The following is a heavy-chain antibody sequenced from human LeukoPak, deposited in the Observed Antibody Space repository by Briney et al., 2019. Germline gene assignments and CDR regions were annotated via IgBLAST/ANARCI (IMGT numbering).Heavy chain of an antibody. V-gene: IGHV1-18*01. CDR2: ISAYNGNT. Sequence: ASVKVSCKASGYTFTSYGISWVRQAPGQGLEWMGWISAYNGNTNYAQKLQGRVTMTTDTSTSTAYMELRSLRSDDTAVYYCARLVSYCGGDCYSPFDYWGQGTLVTVSS. J-gene: IGHJ4*02. D-gene: IGHD2-21*02. CDR1: GYTFTSYG. CDR3: ARLVSYCGGDCYSPFDY.